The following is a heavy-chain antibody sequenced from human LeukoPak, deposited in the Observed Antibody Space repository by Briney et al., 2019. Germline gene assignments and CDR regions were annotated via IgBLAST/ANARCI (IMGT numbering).Heavy chain of an antibody. V-gene: IGHV3-21*01. CDR2: ISSSSSYI. CDR3: ARDPSGWLVLDAFDI. J-gene: IGHJ3*02. D-gene: IGHD6-19*01. CDR1: GFTFSSYS. Sequence: GGSLRLSCAASGFTFSSYSMNWVRQAPGKGLEWVSSISSSSSYIYYADSVKGRFTISRDNAKNSLYLQMNSLRAEDTAVYYCARDPSGWLVLDAFDIWGQGTMVTVSS.